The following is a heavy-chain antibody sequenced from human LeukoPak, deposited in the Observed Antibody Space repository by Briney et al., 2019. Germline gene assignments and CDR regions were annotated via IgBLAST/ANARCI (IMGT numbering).Heavy chain of an antibody. CDR3: AGGGYCSRTSCYAPLFDY. CDR1: SGSISRYY. J-gene: IGHJ4*02. D-gene: IGHD2-2*01. V-gene: IGHV4-59*01. CDR2: IYYSGTT. Sequence: SSETLSLTCTVSSGSISRYYWSWIRQPPGKGLEWIGYIYYSGTTNYNPSLKSRVTISVDTSKSQFSLNLSSVTAADTAVYYCAGGGYCSRTSCYAPLFDYWGQGTLVTVSS.